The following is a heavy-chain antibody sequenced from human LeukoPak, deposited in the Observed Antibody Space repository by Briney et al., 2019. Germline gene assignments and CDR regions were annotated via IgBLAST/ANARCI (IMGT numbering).Heavy chain of an antibody. Sequence: PSETLSLTCTVSGYSINSGYYWGWIRQPLGKGLEWIGSIWHTGSTYYNPSLKSRVTISVDTSKNQFSLKLTSVTAADTAVYYCARITDLSVATDYWGQGTLVTVSS. CDR2: IWHTGST. D-gene: IGHD6-19*01. V-gene: IGHV4-38-2*02. CDR3: ARITDLSVATDY. J-gene: IGHJ4*02. CDR1: GYSINSGYY.